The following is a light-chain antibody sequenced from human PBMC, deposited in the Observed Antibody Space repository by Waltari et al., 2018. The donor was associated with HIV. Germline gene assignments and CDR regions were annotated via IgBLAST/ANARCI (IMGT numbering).Light chain of an antibody. CDR2: KDT. Sequence: SSELTQPPSVSVSPGQTVRITCSGDALPTQYTSWYQQKPGHPPVLVMYKDTQRSSGTPERFSGSSSATTVTLTITAVRAEDEAYYYCQSGDNKLTSVFFGGGTRLTVL. CDR1: ALPTQY. CDR3: QSGDNKLTSVF. J-gene: IGLJ2*01. V-gene: IGLV3-25*03.